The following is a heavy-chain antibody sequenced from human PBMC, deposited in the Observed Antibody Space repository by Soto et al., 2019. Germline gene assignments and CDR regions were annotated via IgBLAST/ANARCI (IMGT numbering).Heavy chain of an antibody. Sequence: GGSLRLSCAASGFTFSSYAMHWVRQAPGKGLEWVAVISYDGSNKYYADSVKGRFTISRDNSKNTLYLQMNSLRAEDTAVYYCAGDYGGNSSWGQGTLVTVSS. V-gene: IGHV3-30-3*01. J-gene: IGHJ5*02. D-gene: IGHD4-17*01. CDR3: AGDYGGNSS. CDR1: GFTFSSYA. CDR2: ISYDGSNK.